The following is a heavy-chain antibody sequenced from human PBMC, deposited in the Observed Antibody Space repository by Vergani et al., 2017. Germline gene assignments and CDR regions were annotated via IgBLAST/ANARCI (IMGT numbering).Heavy chain of an antibody. CDR1: GGSFSGYY. D-gene: IGHD6-19*01. CDR3: AREHSSGQEFDC. V-gene: IGHV4-34*01. J-gene: IGHJ4*02. Sequence: QVQLQQWGAGLLKPSETLSLTCAVYGGSFSGYYWSWIRQPPGKGLEWIGEINHSGSTNYNPSLKSRVTISVDTSKNQFSLKLSSVTAADTAVYYCAREHSSGQEFDCWGQGTLVIVSS. CDR2: INHSGST.